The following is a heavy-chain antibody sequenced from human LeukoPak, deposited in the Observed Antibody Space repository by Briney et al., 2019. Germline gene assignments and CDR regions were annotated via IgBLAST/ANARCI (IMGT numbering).Heavy chain of an antibody. Sequence: SGTLSLTCTVSGAAISEVNWCNWVRLSPGKGLEWIGEVFHTGNTHYNPSLKSRLTISVDTSKNQFSLKLSSVTAADTAVYYCARGPTITMIVVVTGWYFQHWGQGTLVTVSS. CDR1: GAAISEVNW. CDR2: VFHTGNT. CDR3: ARGPTITMIVVVTGWYFQH. V-gene: IGHV4-4*02. J-gene: IGHJ1*01. D-gene: IGHD3-22*01.